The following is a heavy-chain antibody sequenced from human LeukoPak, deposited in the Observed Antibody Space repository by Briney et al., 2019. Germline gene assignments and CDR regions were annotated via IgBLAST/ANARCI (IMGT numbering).Heavy chain of an antibody. CDR2: MNPNSGNT. CDR3: ARGDTVLRYFDWLPRGSNWFDP. V-gene: IGHV1-8*01. CDR1: GYTFTSYD. J-gene: IGHJ5*02. D-gene: IGHD3-9*01. Sequence: GASVKVSCKASGYTFTSYDINWVRQATGQGLEWMGWMNPNSGNTGYAQKFQGRVTMTRNTPISTAYMELSSLRSEDTAVYYCARGDTVLRYFDWLPRGSNWFDPWGQGTLVTVSS.